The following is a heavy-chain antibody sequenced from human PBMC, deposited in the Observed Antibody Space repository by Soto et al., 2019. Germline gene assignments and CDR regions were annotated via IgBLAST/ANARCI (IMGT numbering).Heavy chain of an antibody. CDR2: IHYNGNT. V-gene: IGHV4-59*01. J-gene: IGHJ4*02. CDR3: AREGNLGRWIQPLDS. D-gene: IGHD2-2*03. CDR1: GDSISRYS. Sequence: SEPLSLTCTVAGDSISRYSWNWIRKPPGKGLEWIGNIHYNGNTKYSPSLKSRVTMSVDTSKNHFSLKLISVTTADTAVYFCAREGNLGRWIQPLDSWGQGTLVTVSS.